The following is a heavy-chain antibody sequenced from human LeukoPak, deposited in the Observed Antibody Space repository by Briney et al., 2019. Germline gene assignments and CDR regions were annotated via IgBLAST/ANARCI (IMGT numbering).Heavy chain of an antibody. CDR2: IYYSGST. CDR3: ATHDILTGYHNYFDY. J-gene: IGHJ4*02. D-gene: IGHD3-9*01. Sequence: PSETLSLTCTVSGGSISSSSYYWGWIRQPPGKGLEWIGSIYYSGSTYYNPSLKRRVTISVDTSKNQFSLKLSSVTAADTAVYYCATHDILTGYHNYFDYWGQGTLVTVSS. CDR1: GGSISSSSYY. V-gene: IGHV4-39*07.